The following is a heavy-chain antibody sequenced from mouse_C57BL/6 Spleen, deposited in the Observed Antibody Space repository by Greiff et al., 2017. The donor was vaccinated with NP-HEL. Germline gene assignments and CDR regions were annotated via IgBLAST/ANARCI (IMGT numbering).Heavy chain of an antibody. J-gene: IGHJ1*03. V-gene: IGHV5-16*01. CDR1: GFTFSDYY. CDR2: INYDGSST. Sequence: EVQRVESEGGLVQPGSSMKLSCTASGFTFSDYYMAWVRQVPEKGLEWVANINYDGSSTYYLDSLKSRFIISRDNAKNILYLQMSSLKSEDTATYYCARVDYGSSYGYFDVWGTGTTVTVSS. D-gene: IGHD1-1*01. CDR3: ARVDYGSSYGYFDV.